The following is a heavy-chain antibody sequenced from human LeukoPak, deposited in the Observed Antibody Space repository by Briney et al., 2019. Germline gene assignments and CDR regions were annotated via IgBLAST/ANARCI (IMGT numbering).Heavy chain of an antibody. CDR2: INHSGSS. CDR1: GGSFSGYS. J-gene: IGHJ5*02. CDR3: ARGPMSSWFDP. Sequence: SETLSLTCAVYGGSFSGYSWNWIRQPPGKGLDWIGEINHSGSSNYNPSLKSRVTISLDTSKNQFSLKLTSITAADTAVCYCARGPMSSWFDPWGQGTLVTVSS. D-gene: IGHD1-26*01. V-gene: IGHV4-34*01.